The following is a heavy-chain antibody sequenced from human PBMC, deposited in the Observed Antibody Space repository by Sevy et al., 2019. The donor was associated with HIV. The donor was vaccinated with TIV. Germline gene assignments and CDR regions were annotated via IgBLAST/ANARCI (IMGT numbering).Heavy chain of an antibody. D-gene: IGHD6-19*01. CDR2: IYHRGTR. CDR3: AAVPGTDVLRYYFEN. J-gene: IGHJ4*02. CDR1: GGAIARSNW. Sequence: SETLSLTCAVSGGAIARSNWWSWVRQPPGKGLEWIGDIYHRGTRNYNPSLQSRVIMSVDESKNRFSLSLTSVTATDTAIYYCAAVPGTDVLRYYFENWGRGTLVTVSS. V-gene: IGHV4-4*02.